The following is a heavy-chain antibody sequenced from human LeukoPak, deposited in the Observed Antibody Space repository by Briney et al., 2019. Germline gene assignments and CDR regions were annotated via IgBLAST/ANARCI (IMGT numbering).Heavy chain of an antibody. J-gene: IGHJ4*02. V-gene: IGHV1-8*01. CDR1: GYTFTSYD. Sequence: GASVKVSCKASGYTFTSYDINWVRQATGQGLEWMGWMNPNSGDAGYAQKFQGRVTMTRNTSISTAYMELSSLRSEDTAVYYCARVYMVRGVIMGYCGQGTLVTVSS. CDR2: MNPNSGDA. D-gene: IGHD3-10*01. CDR3: ARVYMVRGVIMGY.